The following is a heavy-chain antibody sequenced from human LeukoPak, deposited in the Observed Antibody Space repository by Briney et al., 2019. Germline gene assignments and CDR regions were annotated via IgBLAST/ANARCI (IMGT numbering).Heavy chain of an antibody. CDR1: GFTFGSYG. CDR3: ARGCYYERSGSCPFDY. D-gene: IGHD3-22*01. Sequence: PGGSLRLSCAASGFTFGSYGMHWVRQAPGKGLEWVAVISYDGDYKYYADSVKGRFTISRDNYKNTLYLQMKSLRADDTAVYYCARGCYYERSGSCPFDYWGQGTLVTVSS. CDR2: ISYDGDYK. J-gene: IGHJ4*02. V-gene: IGHV3-30*03.